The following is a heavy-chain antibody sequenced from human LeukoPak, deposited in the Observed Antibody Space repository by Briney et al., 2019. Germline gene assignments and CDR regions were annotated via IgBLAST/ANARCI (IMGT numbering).Heavy chain of an antibody. CDR1: GSNFTSYW. CDR2: IYPGDSDT. V-gene: IGHV5-51*01. Sequence: GESLQISCQGSGSNFTSYWIGWVRPLPGKGLEWMGIIYPGDSDTRYSPSFQGQVTISADKSIRTAYLQWSSLKASDTAMYYCARQYGTRHYDFWSAYYPNWGQGTLITVSS. D-gene: IGHD3-3*01. CDR3: ARQYGTRHYDFWSAYYPN. J-gene: IGHJ4*02.